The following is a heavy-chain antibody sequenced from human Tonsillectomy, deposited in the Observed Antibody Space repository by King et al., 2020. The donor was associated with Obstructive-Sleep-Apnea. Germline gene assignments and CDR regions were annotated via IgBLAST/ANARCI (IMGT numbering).Heavy chain of an antibody. D-gene: IGHD3-10*01. CDR3: VRGTTLVRGVDY. V-gene: IGHV3-30*04. CDR2: ISYDGSNK. Sequence: VQLVESGGGVVQPGRSLRLSCAASGFTFSNYATHWVRQAPGKGLEWVAVISYDGSNKYYADSVKGRFTISRDNSKNTLYLQMDSLRTEDTAVYYCVRGTTLVRGVDYWGQGTLVTVSS. CDR1: GFTFSNYA. J-gene: IGHJ4*02.